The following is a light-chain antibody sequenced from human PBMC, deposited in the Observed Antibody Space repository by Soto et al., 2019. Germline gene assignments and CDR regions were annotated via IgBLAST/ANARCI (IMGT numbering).Light chain of an antibody. CDR2: GAS. V-gene: IGKV1-8*01. Sequence: AIRMTQSPSSLSASTGDRVTITCRASQGISNWLAWYQQRPGKAPILLVYGASTLQSGVPSRFSGSGSGTDFTLTISGLQSEDFATYYCQHYKNSPWTFGQGTKVEVK. CDR3: QHYKNSPWT. J-gene: IGKJ1*01. CDR1: QGISNW.